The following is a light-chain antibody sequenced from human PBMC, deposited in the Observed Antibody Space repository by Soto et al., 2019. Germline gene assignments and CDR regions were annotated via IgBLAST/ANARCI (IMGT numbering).Light chain of an antibody. J-gene: IGKJ5*01. CDR3: QQRSQWPPMT. Sequence: EIVLTQSPGTLSLSPGERATVSCRAIQSVRSNYLAWYQQKPGQAPRLLIYGTSSRAAGIPDRFSGSGSGTDFTLTISRLEPEDFAVYYCQQRSQWPPMTFGQGTQLEI. CDR2: GTS. CDR1: QSVRSNY. V-gene: IGKV3D-20*02.